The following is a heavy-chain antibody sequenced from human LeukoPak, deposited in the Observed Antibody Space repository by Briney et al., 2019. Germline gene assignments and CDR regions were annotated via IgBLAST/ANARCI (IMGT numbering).Heavy chain of an antibody. Sequence: ASVKDSCKASGYSFTNYYIYWVRQAPGQGLEWMGLINPSGTTSYAQKFQGRVTMTKDTSTNTVYMELSSLRSEDTAVYYCARGLPATFDYWGQGTLVTVSS. D-gene: IGHD2-2*01. CDR3: ARGLPATFDY. J-gene: IGHJ4*02. CDR1: GYSFTNYY. CDR2: INPSGTT. V-gene: IGHV1-46*03.